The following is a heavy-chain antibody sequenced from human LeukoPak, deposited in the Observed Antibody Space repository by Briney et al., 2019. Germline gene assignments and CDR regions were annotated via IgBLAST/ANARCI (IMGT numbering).Heavy chain of an antibody. Sequence: ASVKVSCKVSGYTFTSYDINWVRQATGQGLEWMGWMNPNSGNTGYAQKFQGRVTMTRNTSISTAYMELSSLRSEDTAVYYCARGRLIAARWVDWGQGTLVTVSS. CDR3: ARGRLIAARWVD. J-gene: IGHJ4*02. V-gene: IGHV1-8*01. CDR1: GYTFTSYD. CDR2: MNPNSGNT. D-gene: IGHD6-6*01.